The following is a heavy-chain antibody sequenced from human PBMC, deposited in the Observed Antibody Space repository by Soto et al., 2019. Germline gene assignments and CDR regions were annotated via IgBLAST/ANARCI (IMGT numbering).Heavy chain of an antibody. V-gene: IGHV2-5*02. CDR3: AYALLSYDY. CDR2: IYWDDDK. J-gene: IGHJ4*02. CDR1: GFSLSTSGVG. D-gene: IGHD1-26*01. Sequence: QITLKESGPTLVKPTQTLTLTCTFSGFSLSTSGVGVGWIRQPPGKALEWLALIYWDDDKRYSPSLKSRLTITKDSSKNQVVLTMTKLDPVDTAKYYCAYALLSYDYWGQGTLVNVSS.